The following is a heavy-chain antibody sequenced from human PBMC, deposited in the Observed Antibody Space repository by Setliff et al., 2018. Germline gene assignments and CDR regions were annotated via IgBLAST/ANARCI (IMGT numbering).Heavy chain of an antibody. J-gene: IGHJ4*02. CDR3: ARLGRNNSAPPGDY. Sequence: ASVKVSCKASGYTFTSYAISWVRQAPGQGLEWMGGIIPIFGTANYAQKFQGRVTITADESTSTAYMELSSLRSEDTAVYYCARLGRNNSAPPGDYWGQGTLVTVSS. CDR1: GYTFTSYA. CDR2: IIPIFGTA. D-gene: IGHD6-25*01. V-gene: IGHV1-69*13.